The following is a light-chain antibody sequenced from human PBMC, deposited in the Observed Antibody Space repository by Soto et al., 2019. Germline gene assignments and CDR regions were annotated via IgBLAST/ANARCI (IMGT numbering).Light chain of an antibody. Sequence: QSVLTQPAPVPGSPGQSITISCTGTSSDVGGYNNVSWYQQHPGKAPKLMIYEVSNRPSGVSNRFYGSKSGNTASLTISGLQAEDEADYYCSSYTSSSTLFGTGTKVTVL. J-gene: IGLJ1*01. V-gene: IGLV2-14*01. CDR1: SSDVGGYNN. CDR3: SSYTSSSTL. CDR2: EVS.